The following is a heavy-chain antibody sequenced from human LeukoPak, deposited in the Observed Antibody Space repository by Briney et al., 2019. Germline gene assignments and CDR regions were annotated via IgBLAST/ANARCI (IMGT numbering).Heavy chain of an antibody. CDR3: TRGDGSGSY. CDR1: GFTFGDYA. J-gene: IGHJ4*02. Sequence: GGSLRLSCTASGFTFGDYAMSWVRQAPGKGLEWVGFIRSKVYGGTTEYAASVKGRYTISRDDSKSIAYLQINSLKTEDTAVYYCTRGDGSGSYWGQGTLVTVSS. CDR2: IRSKVYGGTT. V-gene: IGHV3-49*04. D-gene: IGHD1-26*01.